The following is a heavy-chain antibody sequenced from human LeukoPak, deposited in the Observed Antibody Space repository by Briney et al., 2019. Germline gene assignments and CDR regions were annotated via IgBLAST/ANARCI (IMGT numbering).Heavy chain of an antibody. J-gene: IGHJ5*02. CDR1: GYSISSGYY. V-gene: IGHV4-38-2*02. CDR3: ARVTRGVTAILSWFDP. Sequence: KPSETLSLTCTVSGYSISSGYYWGWIRQPPGKGLEWIGSIYHSGSTYYNPSLKGRVTISVDTSKNQFSLKLSSVTAADTAVYYCARVTRGVTAILSWFDPWGQGTLVTVSS. CDR2: IYHSGST. D-gene: IGHD2-21*02.